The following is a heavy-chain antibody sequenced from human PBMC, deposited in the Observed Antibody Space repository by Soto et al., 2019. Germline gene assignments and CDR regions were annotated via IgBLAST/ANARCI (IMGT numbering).Heavy chain of an antibody. D-gene: IGHD2-2*01. CDR2: IYYSGST. Sequence: SETLSLTCTVSGGSISSYYWSWIRQPPGKGLEWIGYIYYSGSTNYNPSLKSRVTISVDTSKNQFSLKLSSVTAADTAVYYCARQGGIVVVPAAMFWSWFDPWGQGTLVTVSS. V-gene: IGHV4-59*08. CDR3: ARQGGIVVVPAAMFWSWFDP. CDR1: GGSISSYY. J-gene: IGHJ5*02.